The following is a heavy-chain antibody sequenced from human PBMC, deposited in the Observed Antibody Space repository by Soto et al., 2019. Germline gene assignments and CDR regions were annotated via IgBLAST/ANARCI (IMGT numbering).Heavy chain of an antibody. V-gene: IGHV1-18*01. D-gene: IGHD2-15*01. CDR3: ARDPKLWVAATTRTPMDV. CDR1: GYTFTSYG. J-gene: IGHJ6*02. Sequence: ASVKVSCKASGYTFTSYGISWVRQAPGQGLEWMGWISAYNGNTNYAQKLQGRVTMTTDTSTSTAYMELRSLRSDDTAVYYCARDPKLWVAATTRTPMDVWGQATTVTVSS. CDR2: ISAYNGNT.